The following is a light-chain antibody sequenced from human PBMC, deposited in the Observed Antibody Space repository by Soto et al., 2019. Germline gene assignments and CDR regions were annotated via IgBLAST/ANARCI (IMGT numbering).Light chain of an antibody. J-gene: IGLJ1*01. CDR1: ALPKKY. CDR2: KDN. CDR3: QSIDGTGSLYV. V-gene: IGLV3-25*03. Sequence: SYELTQSPSVSVSPGQTARITCSRDALPKKYVYWYQLRPGQAPLLIVYKDNERPSGIPERFSGSSSGPTATLTISGVQAEDEADYYCQSIDGTGSLYVFGGGTKLTVL.